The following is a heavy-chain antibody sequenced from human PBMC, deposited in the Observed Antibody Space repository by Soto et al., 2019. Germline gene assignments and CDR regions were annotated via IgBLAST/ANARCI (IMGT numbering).Heavy chain of an antibody. J-gene: IGHJ5*02. CDR3: ARLYNWFDP. CDR1: GGSFSGYY. V-gene: IGHV4-34*01. CDR2: INHSGST. Sequence: PSETLSLTCAVYGGSFSGYYWSWIRQPPGKGLEWIGEINHSGSTDYNPSLRSRVTISVDTSKNQFSLKLSSVTAADTAVYYCARLYNWFDPWGQGTLLTVSS.